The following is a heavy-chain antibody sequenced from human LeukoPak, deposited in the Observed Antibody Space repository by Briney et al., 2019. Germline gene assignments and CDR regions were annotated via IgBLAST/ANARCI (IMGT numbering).Heavy chain of an antibody. J-gene: IGHJ3*02. V-gene: IGHV4-61*02. Sequence: SETLSLTCTVSGGSISSGSYHWTCIRQPAGKGLEWIGRIYTSGSTNYNPSLKSRVTISVDTSKHQFSLKLSSVTAADTAVYYCARGWGQWLRPDAFDIWGQGTMVTVSS. CDR2: IYTSGST. CDR3: ARGWGQWLRPDAFDI. CDR1: GGSISSGSYH. D-gene: IGHD5-12*01.